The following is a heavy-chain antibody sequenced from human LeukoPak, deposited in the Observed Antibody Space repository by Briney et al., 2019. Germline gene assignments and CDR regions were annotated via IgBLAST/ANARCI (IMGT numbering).Heavy chain of an antibody. CDR2: IYYSGNT. V-gene: IGHV4-39*01. Sequence: SETLSLTCTVSGVSISSSNSYWGWIRQPPGKGLEWIGSIYYSGNTYYNASLKSQVSISIDTSKNQFSLRLTSVTAADTAVYYCASSPYYTRAFDIWGQGTMVTVSS. J-gene: IGHJ3*02. CDR3: ASSPYYTRAFDI. CDR1: GVSISSSNSY. D-gene: IGHD3-10*01.